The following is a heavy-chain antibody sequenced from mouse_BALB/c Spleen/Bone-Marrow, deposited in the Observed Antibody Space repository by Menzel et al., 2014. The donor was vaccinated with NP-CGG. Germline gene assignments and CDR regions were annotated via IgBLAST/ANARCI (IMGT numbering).Heavy chain of an antibody. CDR3: ARGDYDYAMDY. Sequence: VNVVESGPGLVAPSQSLSITCPVSGFSLPRFGVHWVRQPPGKGLEWLGIIWAGGTTNYNSALMSRLSISKDNSKSQVFLKMNSLQTDDTAMYYCARGDYDYAMDYWGQGTSVTVSS. CDR2: IWAGGTT. V-gene: IGHV2-9*02. D-gene: IGHD2-4*01. CDR1: GFSLPRFG. J-gene: IGHJ4*01.